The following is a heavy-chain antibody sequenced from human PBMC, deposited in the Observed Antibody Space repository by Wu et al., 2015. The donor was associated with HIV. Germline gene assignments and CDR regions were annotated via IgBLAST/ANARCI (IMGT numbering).Heavy chain of an antibody. J-gene: IGHJ6*01. CDR2: INAANGDT. D-gene: IGHD3-3*01. Sequence: QVQLVQSGTQVKKPGASVKVSCKTSGYTFNTYGVSWVRQAPGQGLEWMGWINAANGDTHYGKNFQGRVTMTTDTSTTTAYMELRGLRSDDTAVYYCARDVNAQRRFLYYYGMDVWARGHGHRLV. CDR3: ARDVNAQRRFLYYYGMDV. V-gene: IGHV1-18*01. CDR1: GYTFNTYG.